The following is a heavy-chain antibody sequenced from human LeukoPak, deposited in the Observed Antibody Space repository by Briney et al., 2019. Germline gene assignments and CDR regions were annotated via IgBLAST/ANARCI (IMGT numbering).Heavy chain of an antibody. D-gene: IGHD5-18*01. CDR2: IYPGDSDT. CDR1: GYSFTSYW. CDR3: ARVDTAMECPGY. V-gene: IGHV5-51*01. J-gene: IGHJ4*02. Sequence: GESLKISCKGSGYSFTSYWIGWVRQMPGKGLEWLGIIYPGDSDTRYSTSFQGQVTISADKSIGTAYLQWSSLKATHTAMYYCARVDTAMECPGYWGQGTLVTVSS.